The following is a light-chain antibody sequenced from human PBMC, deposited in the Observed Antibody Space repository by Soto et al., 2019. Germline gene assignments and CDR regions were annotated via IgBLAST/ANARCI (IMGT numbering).Light chain of an antibody. J-gene: IGKJ1*01. CDR2: GTS. Sequence: EIVLTQSPGTLSLSPGERATLSCRASQSVSSKYLAWYQQKPGQAPRLLIYGTSSRATGTSDRFRGSGSGTDVTLTIIRLEPEDFAVYYCQQNYTSPSWTFGQGTKVESK. V-gene: IGKV3-20*01. CDR1: QSVSSKY. CDR3: QQNYTSPSWT.